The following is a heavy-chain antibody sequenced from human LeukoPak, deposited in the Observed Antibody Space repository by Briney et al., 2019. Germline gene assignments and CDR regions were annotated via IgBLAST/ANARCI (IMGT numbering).Heavy chain of an antibody. CDR3: ARREPLGCSGSSCFAGPVDY. D-gene: IGHD2-2*01. V-gene: IGHV3-53*01. CDR2: IYSGGST. CDR1: GFTVSSNY. Sequence: GGSLRLSCAASGFTVSSNYMSWVRQAPGKGLEWVSVIYSGGSTYYADSVKGRFTISRDNSKNTLYLQMNSLRAEDTAVYYCARREPLGCSGSSCFAGPVDYWGQGTLVTVSS. J-gene: IGHJ4*02.